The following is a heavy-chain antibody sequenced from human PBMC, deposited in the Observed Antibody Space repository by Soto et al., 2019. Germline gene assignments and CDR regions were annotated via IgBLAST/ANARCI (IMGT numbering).Heavy chain of an antibody. CDR3: ARAPRRSSSAGYSVY. D-gene: IGHD6-6*01. CDR1: GYTFTDYG. Sequence: DAVKVSCKAYGYTFTDYGINLVRQSPGQGLEWMGWISIYNGDTNYAPKFQGRVTMTTDTSTGTAYMELRGLISDDTSVYYCARAPRRSSSAGYSVYWGQGTLVPVSS. V-gene: IGHV1-18*01. CDR2: ISIYNGDT. J-gene: IGHJ4*02.